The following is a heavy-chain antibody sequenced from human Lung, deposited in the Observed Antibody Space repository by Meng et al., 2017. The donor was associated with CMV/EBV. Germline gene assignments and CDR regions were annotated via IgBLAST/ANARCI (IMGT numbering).Heavy chain of an antibody. V-gene: IGHV3-53*01. CDR3: RRSIFGAAGGG. CDR2: IYSGGST. D-gene: IGHD3-3*01. J-gene: IGHJ6*02. CDR1: GFTVSSNY. Sequence: GGSLRPCCPASGFTVSSNYMSWVRQAPGRGLEWVSVIYSGGSTYYVDSVKGRFTISRDNSKNTLYLQMNSRRAEDTAVFYCRRSIFGAAGGGWGQGPTVTVSS.